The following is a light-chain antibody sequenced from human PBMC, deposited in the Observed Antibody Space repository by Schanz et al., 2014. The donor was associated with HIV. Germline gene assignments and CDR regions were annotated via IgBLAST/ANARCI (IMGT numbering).Light chain of an antibody. CDR1: SSNFRSNA. V-gene: IGLV1-44*01. CDR3: AGWDDGLNGWV. Sequence: QSVLTQPPSASGTPGQRVTISCSGSSSNFRSNAVNWYRPLPGTAPKLLIYNSYHRPSGVPDRFSGSESGTSASLAISGLQSDDEADYYCAGWDDGLNGWVFGGGTKLTVL. J-gene: IGLJ3*02. CDR2: NSY.